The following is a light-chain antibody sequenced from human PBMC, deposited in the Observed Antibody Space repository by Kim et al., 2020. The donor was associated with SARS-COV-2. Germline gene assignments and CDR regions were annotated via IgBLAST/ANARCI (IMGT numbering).Light chain of an antibody. Sequence: QSVVTQPRSVSGSPGQSVTISCTGTSSDVGGYNYVSWYQQHPGKAPKLMIYDVSKRPSGVPDLFSGSKSSNTASLTISGLQAEDEADYYCCSYAGSYTYVFGTGTKVTVL. J-gene: IGLJ1*01. CDR1: SSDVGGYNY. CDR2: DVS. V-gene: IGLV2-11*01. CDR3: CSYAGSYTYV.